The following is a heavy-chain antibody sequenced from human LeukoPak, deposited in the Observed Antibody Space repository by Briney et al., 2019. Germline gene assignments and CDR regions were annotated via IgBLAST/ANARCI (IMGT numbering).Heavy chain of an antibody. Sequence: AGGSLRLSCAASGFTFSSYWMSWVRQAPGKGLEWVANINQDGSGKYYVDSVEGRFTISRDNAKNSLYLQMNSLRAEDTAVYYCARVVGAGYFDLWGRGTLVTVSS. CDR1: GFTFSSYW. V-gene: IGHV3-7*01. J-gene: IGHJ2*01. CDR3: ARVVGAGYFDL. D-gene: IGHD1-26*01. CDR2: INQDGSGK.